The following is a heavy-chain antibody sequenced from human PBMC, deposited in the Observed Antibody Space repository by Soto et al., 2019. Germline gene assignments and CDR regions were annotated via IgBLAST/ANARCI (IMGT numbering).Heavy chain of an antibody. J-gene: IGHJ6*02. V-gene: IGHV1-69*01. Sequence: QVQLVQSGAEVKKPGSSVKVSCKASGGTFSSYAISWVRQAPGQGLEWMGGIIPIFGTANYAQKFQGRVTITADEPTSTAYMELSSLRSEDTAVYYCARAFEQLGAPFPYYGMDVWGQGTTVTVSS. CDR3: ARAFEQLGAPFPYYGMDV. CDR1: GGTFSSYA. CDR2: IIPIFGTA. D-gene: IGHD6-6*01.